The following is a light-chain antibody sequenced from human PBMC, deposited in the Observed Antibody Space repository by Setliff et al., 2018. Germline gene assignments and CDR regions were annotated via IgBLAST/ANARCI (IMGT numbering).Light chain of an antibody. Sequence: QSALAQPPSASGSPGQSVTISCTVTSSDVGGYNYVSWYQQHPGRAPKLMIYEVSKRPSGVPDRFSGSKSGNTASLTVSGLQAEDEADYYCSSYAGSNNPYVFGTGTKVTV. CDR1: SSDVGGYNY. CDR3: SSYAGSNNPYV. J-gene: IGLJ1*01. V-gene: IGLV2-8*01. CDR2: EVS.